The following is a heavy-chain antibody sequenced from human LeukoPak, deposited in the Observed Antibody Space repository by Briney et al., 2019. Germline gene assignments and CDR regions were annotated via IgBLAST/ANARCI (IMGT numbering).Heavy chain of an antibody. CDR1: GFTFSSYW. CDR3: ARHDFWSGYYDRYLNY. V-gene: IGHV3-7*01. Sequence: GSLRLSCAASGFTFSSYWMSWVRQAPGKGLEWAANIKQDGSEKYYVDSVKGRFTISRDNAKNSLYLQMNSLRAEDTAVYYCARHDFWSGYYDRYLNYWGQGTLVTVSS. J-gene: IGHJ4*02. D-gene: IGHD3-3*01. CDR2: IKQDGSEK.